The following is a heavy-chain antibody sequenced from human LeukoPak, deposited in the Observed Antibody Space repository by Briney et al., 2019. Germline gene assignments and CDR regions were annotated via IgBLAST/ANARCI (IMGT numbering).Heavy chain of an antibody. CDR2: INHSGST. J-gene: IGHJ5*02. V-gene: IGHV4-34*01. CDR1: GGSFSGYY. CDR3: AREYSNWFDP. D-gene: IGHD4-11*01. Sequence: SETLSLTCAVYGGSFSGYYWSWIRQPPGKGLEWLGEINHSGSTNYNPSLKSRVTISVDTSKNQFSLKLSSVTAADTAVYYCAREYSNWFDPWGQGTLVTVSS.